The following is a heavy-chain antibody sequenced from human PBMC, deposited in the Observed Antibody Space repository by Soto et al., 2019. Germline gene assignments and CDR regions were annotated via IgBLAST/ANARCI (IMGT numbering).Heavy chain of an antibody. D-gene: IGHD5-18*01. J-gene: IGHJ6*01. V-gene: IGHV1-18*01. CDR2: ISPYNGDT. Sequence: QVHLVQSGSEVKKPGASVKVSCKTSGYTFMNYGISWVRQAPGQGLEWMGWISPYNGDTKYAENFQGRVTKTTDTSARTGSKKLRSLRPAGTAISFCATTGFYAGSGRNSYGDSPPSFYGMHVSGRGTTVNVSP. CDR1: GYTFMNYG. CDR3: ATTGFYAGSGRNSYGDSPPSFYGMHV.